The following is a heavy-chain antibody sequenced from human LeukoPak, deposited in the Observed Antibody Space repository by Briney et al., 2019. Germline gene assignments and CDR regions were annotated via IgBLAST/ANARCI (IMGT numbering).Heavy chain of an antibody. CDR3: ARDQGSGWDFFDC. J-gene: IGHJ4*02. Sequence: GGFLRLSCAASGFTFSNYWMSWVRQAPGKGLEWVANIKQDGSKKFYVDSVKGRFTISRDNAKNSLYLQINSLRAEDTAVYYCARDQGSGWDFFDCWGQGTLVTVSS. CDR1: GFTFSNYW. V-gene: IGHV3-7*01. D-gene: IGHD6-19*01. CDR2: IKQDGSKK.